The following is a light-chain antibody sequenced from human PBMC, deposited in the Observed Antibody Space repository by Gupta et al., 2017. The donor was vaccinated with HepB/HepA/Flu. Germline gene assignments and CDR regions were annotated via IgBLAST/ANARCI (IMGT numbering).Light chain of an antibody. J-gene: IGKJ1*01. Sequence: DIQMNQSPSTLSASVGDRVTITCRASQSISNWLAWYQQKPGKAPNLLIYKASNLESGVPSRFSGSGSGTEFTLTISSLQPDDFATYYCQEDSGSSWTFGQGTKVEIK. CDR1: QSISNW. CDR3: QEDSGSSWT. CDR2: KAS. V-gene: IGKV1-5*03.